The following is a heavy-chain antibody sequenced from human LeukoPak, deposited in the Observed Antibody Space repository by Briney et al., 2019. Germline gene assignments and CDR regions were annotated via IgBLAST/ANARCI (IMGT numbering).Heavy chain of an antibody. CDR2: IYHSGST. CDR1: GYSISSGHY. J-gene: IGHJ4*02. Sequence: SETLSLTCTVSGYSISSGHYWGWIRQPPGKGLEWIGTIYHSGSTYYNPSLKSRVTISVDTSKNHFSLKLSSVTAADTAVYYCAREPIAAAGTGYWGQGTLVTVSS. CDR3: AREPIAAAGTGY. V-gene: IGHV4-38-2*02. D-gene: IGHD6-13*01.